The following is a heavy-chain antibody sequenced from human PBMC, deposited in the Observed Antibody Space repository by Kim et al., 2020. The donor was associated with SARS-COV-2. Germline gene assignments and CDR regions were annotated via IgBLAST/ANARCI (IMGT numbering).Heavy chain of an antibody. CDR3: ARGGQQLSLTPDYFDY. CDR2: IYHSGST. V-gene: IGHV4-4*02. Sequence: SETLSLTCAVSGGSISSSNWWSWVRQPPGKGLEWLGEIYHSGSTNYNPSLKSRVTISVDKSKNQFSLKLSSVTAADTAVYYCARGGQQLSLTPDYFDYWGQGTLVTVSS. CDR1: GGSISSSNW. J-gene: IGHJ4*02. D-gene: IGHD6-13*01.